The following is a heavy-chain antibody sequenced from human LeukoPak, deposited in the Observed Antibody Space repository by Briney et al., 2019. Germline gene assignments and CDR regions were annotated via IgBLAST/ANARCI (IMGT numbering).Heavy chain of an antibody. CDR3: ARDNPTVAGSFDY. D-gene: IGHD6-19*01. V-gene: IGHV3-33*08. CDR2: IWYDGSNK. CDR1: GFTFSTYA. Sequence: PGGSLRLSCGASGFTFSTYAMHWVRQTPGKGLEWVAVIWYDGSNKYYADSVKGRFTISRDNSKNTLYLQMNSLRAEDTAVYYCARDNPTVAGSFDYWGQGTLVTVSS. J-gene: IGHJ4*02.